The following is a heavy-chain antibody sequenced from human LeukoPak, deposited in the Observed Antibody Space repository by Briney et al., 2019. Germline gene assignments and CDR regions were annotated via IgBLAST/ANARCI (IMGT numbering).Heavy chain of an antibody. D-gene: IGHD1-1*01. CDR1: AFTFSKFP. J-gene: IGHJ3*02. CDR3: AKSLFTSATGTGRAFHI. V-gene: IGHV3-23*01. Sequence: GGSLRLSCAASAFTFSKFPMGWVRQAPGGGLEWVSAISASGDVTFHADLVRGRFTISRDNSKSTLFLQMNNLRVEDTAKFYCAKSLFTSATGTGRAFHIWGQGTMVSVSS. CDR2: ISASGDVT.